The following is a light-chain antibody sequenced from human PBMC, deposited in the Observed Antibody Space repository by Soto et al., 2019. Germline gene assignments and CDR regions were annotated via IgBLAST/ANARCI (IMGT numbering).Light chain of an antibody. CDR2: AAS. V-gene: IGKV1-27*01. J-gene: IGKJ1*01. CDR1: QGIGNY. CDR3: QEYNSAPWT. Sequence: DIQMTQSPSSLSASVGDRVTITCRASQGIGNYLAWFQLKPGPLPKLLTYAASTLQSGVPSRFRGSGSGTDFTLTISSLQPEDVATYYCQEYNSAPWTFGQGTKVEIK.